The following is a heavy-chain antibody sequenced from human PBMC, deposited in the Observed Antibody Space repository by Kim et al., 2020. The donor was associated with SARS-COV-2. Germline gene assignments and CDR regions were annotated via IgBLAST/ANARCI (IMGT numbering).Heavy chain of an antibody. V-gene: IGHV4-39*01. CDR1: GGSISSSSYY. CDR3: DRLPRSSRGLNCFDH. Sequence: SETLSLTCTVSGGSISSSSYYWGWIRQPPGKGLEWMGSIYYSGSTYYNPTLKSRVTISVDKSKNQFSLKLIPVTAAATAVYSCDRLPRSSRGLNCFDHGG. J-gene: IGHJ5*02. CDR2: IYYSGST. D-gene: IGHD6-13*01.